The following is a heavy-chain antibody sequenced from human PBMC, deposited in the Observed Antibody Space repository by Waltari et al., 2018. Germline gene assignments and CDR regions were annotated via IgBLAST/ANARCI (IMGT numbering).Heavy chain of an antibody. J-gene: IGHJ6*02. CDR3: VRLEDCSGPGGNCYSGDSFALDV. V-gene: IGHV4-34*02. CDR1: GGSFSGYY. CDR2: INHNGNR. Sequence: QVQLQRWGAGQLQPSETLSLTCGVSGGSFSGYYWGWIRQPPGKGLEWIGEINHNGNRNYNPSLRSRVTMLIDTSRSQFSLKVNSVTAADTAVYYCVRLEDCSGPGGNCYSGDSFALDVWGQGTTVTVSS. D-gene: IGHD2-15*01.